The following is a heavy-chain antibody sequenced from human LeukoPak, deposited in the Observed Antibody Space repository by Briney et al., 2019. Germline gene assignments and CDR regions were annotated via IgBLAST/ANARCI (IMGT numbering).Heavy chain of an antibody. CDR2: INHSGST. V-gene: IGHV4-34*01. J-gene: IGHJ4*02. CDR3: ARSVVPAAILGSGPYPIDC. D-gene: IGHD2-2*02. Sequence: SETLSLTCAVYGGSFSGYYWSWIRQPPGKGLEWIGEINHSGSTNYNPSLTSRVTISVDTSKNQFSLKLSSVTAADTAVYYCARSVVPAAILGSGPYPIDCWGQGTLVTVSS. CDR1: GGSFSGYY.